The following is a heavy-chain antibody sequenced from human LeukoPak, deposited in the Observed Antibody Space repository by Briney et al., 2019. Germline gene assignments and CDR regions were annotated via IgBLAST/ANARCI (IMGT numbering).Heavy chain of an antibody. J-gene: IGHJ4*02. V-gene: IGHV3-30-3*02. CDR2: ISYDGSNK. Sequence: QAGGSLRLSCAASGFTFSSYAMHWVRQAPGKGLEWVAVISYDGSNKYYADSVKGRFTISRDNSKNTLYLQMNSLRAEDTAVYYCAKWVTLAAAGYWGQGTLVTVSS. CDR3: AKWVTLAAAGY. D-gene: IGHD6-13*01. CDR1: GFTFSSYA.